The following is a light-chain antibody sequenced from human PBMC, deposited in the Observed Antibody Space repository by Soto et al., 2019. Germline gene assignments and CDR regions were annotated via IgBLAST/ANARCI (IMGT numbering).Light chain of an antibody. CDR3: QQSLSTPLT. CDR2: TAS. J-gene: IGKJ4*01. Sequence: EIQMTQSPSSLSASVGDSVTITCRASQSISSWLNWYQQKPGKAPKLLIYTASNLQSGVPSRFSGSGSGTDFTLTILSLQREDFATYYCQQSLSTPLTFGGGTKVEI. V-gene: IGKV1-39*01. CDR1: QSISSW.